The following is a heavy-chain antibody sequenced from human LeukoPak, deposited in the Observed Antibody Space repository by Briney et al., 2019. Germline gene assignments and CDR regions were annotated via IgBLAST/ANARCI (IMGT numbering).Heavy chain of an antibody. J-gene: IGHJ1*01. D-gene: IGHD2-2*01. CDR1: GGTFSSYA. CDR2: IIPIFGTA. CDR3: ARDHCSSTSCYLYFQH. Sequence: SVKVSCMASGGTFSSYAISWVRQAPGQGLEWMGGIIPIFGTANYAQKFQGRVTITADESTSTAYMELSSLRSEDTAVYYCARDHCSSTSCYLYFQHWGQGTLVTVSS. V-gene: IGHV1-69*01.